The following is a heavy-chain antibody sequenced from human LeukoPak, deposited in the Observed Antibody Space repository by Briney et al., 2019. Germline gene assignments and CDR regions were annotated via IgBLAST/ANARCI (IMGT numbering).Heavy chain of an antibody. J-gene: IGHJ4*02. D-gene: IGHD6-19*01. CDR1: GYTFTFYY. Sequence: GASVTVSCKASGYTFTFYYMHLVRQAPGQGLEWMGWINPYSGGKNYAQKFHGRVTMTRDTSISTAYMELSRLRSDDTAVYYCAREPPQDSCGEFDYWGQGTQVRVSS. V-gene: IGHV1-2*02. CDR3: AREPPQDSCGEFDY. CDR2: INPYSGGK.